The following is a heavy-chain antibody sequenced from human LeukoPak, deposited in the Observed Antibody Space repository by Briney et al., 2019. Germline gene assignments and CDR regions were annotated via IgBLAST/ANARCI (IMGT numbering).Heavy chain of an antibody. CDR1: GYTFTGYY. CDR2: INPNSGGT. Sequence: ASVKVSCKASGYTFTGYYMHWVRQAPGQGLEWMGWINPNSGGTSYAQKFQGWVTMTRDTSISTAYMELSRLRSDDTAVYYCARERAHRLVSGYDSYYYGMDVWGKGTTVTVSS. J-gene: IGHJ6*04. CDR3: ARERAHRLVSGYDSYYYGMDV. D-gene: IGHD5-12*01. V-gene: IGHV1-2*04.